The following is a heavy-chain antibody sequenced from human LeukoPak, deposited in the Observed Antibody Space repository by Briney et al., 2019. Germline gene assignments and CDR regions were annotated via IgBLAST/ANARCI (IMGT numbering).Heavy chain of an antibody. CDR1: GFTFSSYS. D-gene: IGHD6-13*01. Sequence: GGSLRLSCAPSGFTFSSYSMNWVRQAPGKGLEWVSSISSSSSYIYYADSVKGRFNISRDNAKNSLYLQMNSLRAEDTAVYYCAREKSDSSSWYWFEGFHYWGQGTLVTVSS. CDR3: AREKSDSSSWYWFEGFHY. J-gene: IGHJ4*02. V-gene: IGHV3-21*01. CDR2: ISSSSSYI.